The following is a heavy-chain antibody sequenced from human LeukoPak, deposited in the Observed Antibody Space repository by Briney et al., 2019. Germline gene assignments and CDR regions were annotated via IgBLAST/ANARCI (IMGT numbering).Heavy chain of an antibody. D-gene: IGHD3-22*01. CDR1: GYTFTDYP. CDR2: ISPNSGGT. Sequence: ASVKVSCKASGYTFTDYPMYWVRQAPGQGPEWMGWISPNSGGTRYAQRFQGRVTVTRDTSISTAHMELSSLRSDDTAVYYCARGRGKVVIAYFDYWGQGTLVTVSS. CDR3: ARGRGKVVIAYFDY. J-gene: IGHJ4*02. V-gene: IGHV1-2*02.